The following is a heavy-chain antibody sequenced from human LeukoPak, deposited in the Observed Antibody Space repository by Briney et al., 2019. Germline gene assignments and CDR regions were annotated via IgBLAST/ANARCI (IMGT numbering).Heavy chain of an antibody. CDR1: GFTFSSYS. D-gene: IGHD2-15*01. V-gene: IGHV3-48*01. CDR3: AREYCSGGSCYPGDAFDI. J-gene: IGHJ3*02. Sequence: GGSLRLSCAASGFTFSSYSMNWVRQAPGKGLGWVSYISSSSSTIYYADSVKGRFTISRDNAKNSLYLQMNSLRAEDTAVYYCAREYCSGGSCYPGDAFDIWGQGTMVTVSS. CDR2: ISSSSSTI.